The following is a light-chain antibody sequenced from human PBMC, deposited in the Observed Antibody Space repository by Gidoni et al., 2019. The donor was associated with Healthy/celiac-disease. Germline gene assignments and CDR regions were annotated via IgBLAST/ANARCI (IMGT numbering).Light chain of an antibody. Sequence: QSALTQPASVSASPGQPITISCPGTSSDGGGYNYVSWYQQHPGTAPKLMIYEVSNRPSGVSNRFSGSKSGNTASLTISGLQAEDEADYYCSSYTSSSTLVFGGGTKLTVL. CDR1: SSDGGGYNY. CDR2: EVS. V-gene: IGLV2-14*01. J-gene: IGLJ2*01. CDR3: SSYTSSSTLV.